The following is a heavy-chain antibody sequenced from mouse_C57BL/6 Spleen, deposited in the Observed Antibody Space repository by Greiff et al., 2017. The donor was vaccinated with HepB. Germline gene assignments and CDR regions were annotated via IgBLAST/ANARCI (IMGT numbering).Heavy chain of an antibody. CDR2: IHLSDSDT. CDR1: GYTFTSYW. CDR3: AMGYYGSSSAWFAY. D-gene: IGHD1-1*01. Sequence: VQLQQPGAELVKPGASVKVSCKASGYTFTSYWMHWVKQRPGQGLEWIGRIHLSDSDTNYNQKFKGKATLTVDKSSSTAYMQLSSLTSEDSAVYYCAMGYYGSSSAWFAYWGQGTLVTVSA. V-gene: IGHV1-74*01. J-gene: IGHJ3*01.